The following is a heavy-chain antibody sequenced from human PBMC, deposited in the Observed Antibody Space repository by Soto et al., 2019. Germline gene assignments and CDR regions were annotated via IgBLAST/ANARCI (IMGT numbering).Heavy chain of an antibody. CDR3: ARARYCSSTSCYGMDV. J-gene: IGHJ6*02. CDR1: GFTFSSYG. V-gene: IGHV3-33*01. Sequence: GGSLRLSCAASGFTFSSYGMHWVRQAPGKGLEWVAVIWYDGSNKYYADSVKGRFTISRDNSKNTLYLQMNSLRAEDTAVYYCARARYCSSTSCYGMDVWGQGTTVTVSS. D-gene: IGHD2-2*01. CDR2: IWYDGSNK.